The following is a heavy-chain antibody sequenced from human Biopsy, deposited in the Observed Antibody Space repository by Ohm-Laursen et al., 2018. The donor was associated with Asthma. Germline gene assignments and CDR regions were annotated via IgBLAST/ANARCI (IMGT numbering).Heavy chain of an antibody. D-gene: IGHD2-2*01. CDR1: GDSFSNYA. CDR2: LIPVLGTP. J-gene: IGHJ6*04. CDR3: AREATSGEVPFGYFYALDV. Sequence: SVKVSCKASGDSFSNYAISWVRQAPGQGLEWMGGLIPVLGTPDHAQMFEGRVTITADESTSTAYMELSSLSSEDTAVYYCAREATSGEVPFGYFYALDVWGEGTTVTVSS. V-gene: IGHV1-69*13.